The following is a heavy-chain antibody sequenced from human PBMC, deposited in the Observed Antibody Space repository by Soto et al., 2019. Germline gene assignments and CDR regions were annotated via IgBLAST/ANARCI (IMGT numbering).Heavy chain of an antibody. CDR2: INTNGGST. CDR1: GFTFSIYA. CDR3: RKMGGAYTFDY. V-gene: IGHV3-64D*06. Sequence: EVQLVESGGGLVQPGGSLRLSCSASGFTFSIYAMHWVRQAPGKGLEYVSTINTNGGSTYYADSVKGRFTISRDNSKNTLYLQMSSLRAADTAVYYCRKMGGAYTFDYWGQGTLVTVSS. D-gene: IGHD1-26*01. J-gene: IGHJ4*02.